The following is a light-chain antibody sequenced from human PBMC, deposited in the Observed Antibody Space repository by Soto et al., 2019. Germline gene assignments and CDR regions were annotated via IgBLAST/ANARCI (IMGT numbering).Light chain of an antibody. J-gene: IGKJ5*01. Sequence: EIVMTQSPATLSVSPGERATLSCRASQSVDIYLAWYRQIPGQAPRLLIYDASNRATGIPDRFSGGGSGTDFTLTISSLEPEDFAIYYCQQRSNLPPTFGQGTRLEI. CDR2: DAS. CDR3: QQRSNLPPT. CDR1: QSVDIY. V-gene: IGKV3-11*01.